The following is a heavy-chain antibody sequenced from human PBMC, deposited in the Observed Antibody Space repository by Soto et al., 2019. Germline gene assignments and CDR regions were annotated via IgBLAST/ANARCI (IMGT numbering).Heavy chain of an antibody. D-gene: IGHD1-1*01. V-gene: IGHV3-15*01. CDR2: IKSKTDGGTT. CDR3: VTISRSSPWGC. Sequence: VQLVESGGDLVEPGGSLRLSCVTSGHTFSNAWMSWVRQAPGKGLEWVGRIKSKTDGGTTDYAAPVKGRFTIPRDDSKRTLYLQMSSLETDDTAVYYCVTISRSSPWGCWGQGTLVTVSS. J-gene: IGHJ1*01. CDR1: GHTFSNAW.